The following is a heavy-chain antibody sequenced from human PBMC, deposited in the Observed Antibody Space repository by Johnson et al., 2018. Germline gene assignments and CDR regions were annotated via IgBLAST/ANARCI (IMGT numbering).Heavy chain of an antibody. CDR3: VRGEYSSGWYAEYFQH. Sequence: QVQLQQSGPGLAKPSQTLSLTCVISGDSVSSNSAAWNWIRQFPSRGLEWLGRTYYRSKYYHDYAVSVKSRITINPDTSKNQFSLQLNSVTPEDTAVYYCVRGEYSSGWYAEYFQHWGQGTLVTVSS. J-gene: IGHJ1*01. D-gene: IGHD6-19*01. CDR1: GDSVSSNSAA. V-gene: IGHV6-1*01. CDR2: TYYRSKYYH.